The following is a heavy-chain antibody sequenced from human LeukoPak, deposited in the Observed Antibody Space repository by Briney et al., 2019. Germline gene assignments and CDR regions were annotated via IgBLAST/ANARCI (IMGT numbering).Heavy chain of an antibody. V-gene: IGHV1-8*01. J-gene: IGHJ5*02. Sequence: ASVKVSCKASGYTFTSYDINWVRQATGQGLEWMGWMNPNRGNTGYAQKFQGRVTMTRNTSISTAYMELSSLRSEDTAVYYCARAPPYYDILTGYYRGAFDPWGQGTLVTVSS. CDR2: MNPNRGNT. D-gene: IGHD3-9*01. CDR3: ARAPPYYDILTGYYRGAFDP. CDR1: GYTFTSYD.